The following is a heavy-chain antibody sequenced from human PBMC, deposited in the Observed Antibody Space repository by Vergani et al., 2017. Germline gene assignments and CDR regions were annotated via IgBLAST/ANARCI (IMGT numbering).Heavy chain of an antibody. CDR2: IYHSGST. D-gene: IGHD1-26*01. CDR1: GYSISSGYY. CDR3: ARLFGRKGATRFFDY. J-gene: IGHJ4*02. V-gene: IGHV4-38-2*02. Sequence: QVQLQESGPGLVKPSETLSLTCTVSGYSISSGYYWGWIRQPPGKGLEWIGSIYHSGSTYYNPSPKSRVTRSVDTPKNQFSLKLSSVTAADTAVYYCARLFGRKGATRFFDYWGQGTLVTVSS.